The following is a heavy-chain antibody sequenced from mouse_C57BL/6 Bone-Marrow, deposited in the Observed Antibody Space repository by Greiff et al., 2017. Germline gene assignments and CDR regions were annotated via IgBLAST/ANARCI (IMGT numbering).Heavy chain of an antibody. V-gene: IGHV1-54*01. CDR3: ARSKNGESGFAY. CDR1: GYAFTNYL. CDR2: IDPGSGGT. Sequence: VQLHQSGAELVRPGTSVKVSCKASGYAFTNYLIEWVKQRPGPGLGWIGVIDPGSGGTNYNEKFKGKATLTADKSSSIAYKQLSSLTSEDSALCVCARSKNGESGFAYGGRGTVVTVSA. J-gene: IGHJ3*01.